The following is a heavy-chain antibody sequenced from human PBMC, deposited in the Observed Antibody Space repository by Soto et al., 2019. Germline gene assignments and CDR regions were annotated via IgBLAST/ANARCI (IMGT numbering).Heavy chain of an antibody. Sequence: QVQLQESGPGLVKPSQTLSLTCTVSGGSISSGGYYWSWIRQHPGKGLEWIGYIYYSGSTYYNPSLQIRVTISVDTSKKQFSLKLSSVTAADTAVYYCARDKEDTGSTVTQTYSYFDYWGQGTLVTVSS. CDR1: GGSISSGGYY. V-gene: IGHV4-31*03. CDR3: ARDKEDTGSTVTQTYSYFDY. D-gene: IGHD4-17*01. J-gene: IGHJ4*02. CDR2: IYYSGST.